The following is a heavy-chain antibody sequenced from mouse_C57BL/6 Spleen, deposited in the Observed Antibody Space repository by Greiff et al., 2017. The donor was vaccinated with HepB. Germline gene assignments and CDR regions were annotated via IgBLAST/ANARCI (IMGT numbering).Heavy chain of an antibody. CDR3: AREVWAYAMDY. CDR2: INYDGSST. J-gene: IGHJ4*01. D-gene: IGHD2-10*02. CDR1: GFTFSDYY. V-gene: IGHV5-16*01. Sequence: EVKLVESEGGLVQPGSSMKLSCTASGFTFSDYYMAWVRQVPEKGLEWVANINYDGSSTYYLDSLKSRFIISRDNAKNILYLQMSSLKSEDTATYYCAREVWAYAMDYWGQGTSVTVSS.